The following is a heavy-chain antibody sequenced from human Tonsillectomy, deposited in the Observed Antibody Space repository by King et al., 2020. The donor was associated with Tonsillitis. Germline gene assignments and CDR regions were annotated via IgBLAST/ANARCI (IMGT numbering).Heavy chain of an antibody. J-gene: IGHJ3*02. V-gene: IGHV3-15*07. D-gene: IGHD3-10*01. Sequence: DVQLVESGGGFVEPGGSLRVSCAASGFTFNEAWMHWVRQAPGKGLEWVGRIKSKIDGGTTDYASPVEGRFIISRDDSKNTVFLQMNSLKTEDTAVYYCWGSGSYHNYAFDIWGQGTMVTVSS. CDR3: WGSGSYHNYAFDI. CDR1: GFTFNEAW. CDR2: IKSKIDGGTT.